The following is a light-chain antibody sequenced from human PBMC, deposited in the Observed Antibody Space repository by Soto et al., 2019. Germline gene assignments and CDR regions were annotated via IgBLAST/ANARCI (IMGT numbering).Light chain of an antibody. V-gene: IGLV2-23*01. CDR3: CSNAAGSTYV. CDR1: SSDVGSHNL. CDR2: EAS. Sequence: QSVRTQPASVSGSPGQAITISCTGTSSDVGSHNLVSWYQQFPGKAPKLIIFEASKRPSGVSNRFSGSKSGSTASLTISGLQAEDEADYYCCSNAAGSTYVFGSGTKVTVL. J-gene: IGLJ1*01.